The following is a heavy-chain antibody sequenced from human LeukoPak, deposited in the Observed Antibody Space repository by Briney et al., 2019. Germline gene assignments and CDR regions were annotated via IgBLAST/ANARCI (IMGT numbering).Heavy chain of an antibody. V-gene: IGHV3-23*01. CDR3: AKAGYYYDSSGYYYDRSRYFDL. D-gene: IGHD3-22*01. CDR1: GFTFSSYA. CDR2: ISGSGGST. J-gene: IGHJ2*01. Sequence: GGSLRLSCAASGFTFSSYAMSWVRQAPGKGLEWVSAISGSGGSTYYADSVKGRFTISRDNSKNTLYLQMNSLRAEDTAVYYCAKAGYYYDSSGYYYDRSRYFDLWGRGTLVTVSS.